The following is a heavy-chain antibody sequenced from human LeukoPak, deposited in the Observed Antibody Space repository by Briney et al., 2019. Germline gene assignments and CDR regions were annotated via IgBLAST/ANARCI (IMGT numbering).Heavy chain of an antibody. Sequence: PGGSLRLSSAASGFTFSSYWMSWVRPAPGKGLEWVANIKQDGSEKYYVDSVKGRFTISRDNAKNSLYLQMNTLRAEDTAVYYCARDAPYYDSSGYNFDYWGQGTLVTVSS. V-gene: IGHV3-7*01. CDR1: GFTFSSYW. CDR3: ARDAPYYDSSGYNFDY. D-gene: IGHD3-22*01. CDR2: IKQDGSEK. J-gene: IGHJ4*02.